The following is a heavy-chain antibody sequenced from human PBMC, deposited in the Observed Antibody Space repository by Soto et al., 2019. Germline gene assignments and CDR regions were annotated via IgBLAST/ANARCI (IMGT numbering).Heavy chain of an antibody. CDR3: ATDIDSPGGDPFDS. J-gene: IGHJ4*02. CDR1: GFTFRNYN. V-gene: IGHV3-21*04. D-gene: IGHD2-21*02. Sequence: EVQLVESGGGLVKAGGSLRLFCTASGFTFRNYNMNWVRQAPGKGLEWVSSISTGGAYMFYADSVKGRFTISRDNAQNSLFLQIDSRSAEDTAVYYCATDIDSPGGDPFDSWGQGTLVTVSS. CDR2: ISTGGAYM.